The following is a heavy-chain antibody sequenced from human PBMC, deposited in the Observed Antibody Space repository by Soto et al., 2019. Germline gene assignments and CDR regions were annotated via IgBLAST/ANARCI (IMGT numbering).Heavy chain of an antibody. CDR1: GYTFTSYG. CDR2: ISAYNGNT. J-gene: IGHJ5*02. V-gene: IGHV1-18*01. D-gene: IGHD6-19*01. Sequence: ASVKVSCKASGYTFTSYGISWVRQAPGQGLEWMGWISAYNGNTNYAQKLQGRVTMTTDTSTSTAYMELRSLRSDDTAVYYCARGSSWQWLANWFDPWGQGTLVTVSS. CDR3: ARGSSWQWLANWFDP.